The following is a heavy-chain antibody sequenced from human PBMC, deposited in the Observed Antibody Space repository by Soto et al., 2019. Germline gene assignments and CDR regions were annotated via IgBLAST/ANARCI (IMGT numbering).Heavy chain of an antibody. CDR3: XXXXXXXXXXXWXAGFAL. CDR1: GFSFNRDW. V-gene: IGHV3-7*02. Sequence: EVQLVEAGGALVQPGTSLRLSCVGSGFSFNRDWMTWVRQAPGKGLEWVANIKGDGTRENDVESVKGRFTISRDNAKKSLFKQMNSLRVEETALXXXXXXXXXXXXXXWXAGFALWGQGTVVT. J-gene: IGHJ3*01. CDR2: IKGDGTRE. D-gene: IGHD6-13*01.